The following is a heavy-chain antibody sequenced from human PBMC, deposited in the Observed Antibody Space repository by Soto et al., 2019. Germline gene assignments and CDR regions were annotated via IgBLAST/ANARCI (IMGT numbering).Heavy chain of an antibody. CDR2: INPSGGST. CDR3: ARSYYDSSGYYFMHFDY. Sequence: QVQLVQSGAEVKKPGASVKVSCKASGYTFTSYYMHWVRQAPGQGLEWMGIINPSGGSTSYAQKFQGRVTITRDTSTSTVYMELSSPRSEDTAVYYSARSYYDSSGYYFMHFDYWGQGTLVIVSS. J-gene: IGHJ4*02. D-gene: IGHD3-22*01. CDR1: GYTFTSYY. V-gene: IGHV1-46*03.